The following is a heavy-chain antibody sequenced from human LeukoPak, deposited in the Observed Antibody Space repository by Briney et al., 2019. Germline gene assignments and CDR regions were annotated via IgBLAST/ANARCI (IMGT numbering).Heavy chain of an antibody. CDR2: INWNGGST. Sequence: PGGSLRLSCAASGFTFDDYGMSWVRQVPGKGLEWVSGINWNGGSTGYADSAKGRFTISRDNAKNSLYLQMNSLRAEDTALYYCASSWGGSYYLGFDYWGQGTLVTVPS. CDR3: ASSWGGSYYLGFDY. V-gene: IGHV3-20*04. CDR1: GFTFDDYG. D-gene: IGHD3-10*01. J-gene: IGHJ4*02.